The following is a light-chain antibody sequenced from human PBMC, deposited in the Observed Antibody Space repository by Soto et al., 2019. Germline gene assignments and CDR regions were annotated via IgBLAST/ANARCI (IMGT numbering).Light chain of an antibody. CDR2: DAS. J-gene: IGKJ5*01. Sequence: EIVLTQSPGTLSLSPGERATLSCRASQSVSNNYLAWYQQKPGQVPRLLIYDASTTAAGIPTGLSGSGSGTEFTLTIGSLQPEDFAVYYCQQYGSSVTFGQGTRLEIK. CDR3: QQYGSSVT. V-gene: IGKV3-20*01. CDR1: QSVSNNY.